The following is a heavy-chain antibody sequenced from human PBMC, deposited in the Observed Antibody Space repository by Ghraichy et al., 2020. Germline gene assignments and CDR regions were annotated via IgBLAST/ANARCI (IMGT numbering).Heavy chain of an antibody. CDR3: ARERSPNLGADYDAFDI. V-gene: IGHV3-7*01. CDR2: IKQDGSGK. CDR1: GFSFSSDW. J-gene: IGHJ3*02. Sequence: GGSLRLSCTASGFSFSSDWMTWVRQAPGKGLEWVANIKQDGSGKNYMDSVKGRFTISRDNAKKSLSLEMKSLRAEDKAVYYCARERSPNLGADYDAFDIWGQGTKFSVS. D-gene: IGHD4/OR15-4a*01.